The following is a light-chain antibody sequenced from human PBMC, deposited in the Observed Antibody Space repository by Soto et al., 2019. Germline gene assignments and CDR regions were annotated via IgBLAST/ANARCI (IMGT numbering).Light chain of an antibody. V-gene: IGKV3-20*01. J-gene: IGKJ3*01. Sequence: DIVLTQSPGTLSLSPGERATLSCRASQSVSSSWLAWYQQKPGQAPRLLIYGASSRATGIPDRFSGSGSGTDFTLTISRLEPEDFGVFYCLQSRFTFGPGTKVDIK. CDR2: GAS. CDR1: QSVSSSW. CDR3: LQSRFT.